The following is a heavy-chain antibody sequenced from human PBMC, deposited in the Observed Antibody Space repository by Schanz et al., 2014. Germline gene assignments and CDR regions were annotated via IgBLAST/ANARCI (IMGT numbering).Heavy chain of an antibody. CDR2: IGGDASRT. D-gene: IGHD3-10*01. J-gene: IGHJ5*02. Sequence: EVHLVESGGGLVQPGGSLRLSCAASGFTFITFAMSWVRQAPGKGREWVSAIGGDASRTYYADSVKGRFTISRDNSKSTLYLKMNTLSADATAVYYCARPPPLVRGIAGWFGPWGQGSLVTVSS. CDR3: ARPPPLVRGIAGWFGP. V-gene: IGHV3-23*04. CDR1: GFTFITFA.